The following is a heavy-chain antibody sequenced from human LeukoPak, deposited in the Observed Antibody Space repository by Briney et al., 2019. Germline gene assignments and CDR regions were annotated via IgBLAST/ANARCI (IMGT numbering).Heavy chain of an antibody. V-gene: IGHV3-23*01. Sequence: PGGSLRLSCAASGFTLRSYGMTWVRQAPGKGLEWVSGISGSGGSTKHADSVKGRFTISRDNSKNTLYLQMNSLRAEDTAVYYCAKIGRYYDFWTGFYEEEVDYMDVWGKGTTVTVSS. CDR3: AKIGRYYDFWTGFYEEEVDYMDV. J-gene: IGHJ6*03. CDR1: GFTLRSYG. D-gene: IGHD3-3*01. CDR2: ISGSGGST.